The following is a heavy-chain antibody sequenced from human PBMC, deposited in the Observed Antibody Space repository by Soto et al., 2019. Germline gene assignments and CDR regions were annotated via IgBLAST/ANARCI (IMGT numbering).Heavy chain of an antibody. CDR3: ARDRRFLEWLSQYYYYGMDV. D-gene: IGHD3-3*01. V-gene: IGHV3-21*01. CDR1: GFTFSSYS. Sequence: PGGSLRLSCAASGFTFSSYSMNWVRQAPGKGLEWVSSISSSSSYIYYADSVKGRFTISRDNAKNSLYLQMNSLRAEDTAVYYCARDRRFLEWLSQYYYYGMDVWGQGTTVTVS. J-gene: IGHJ6*02. CDR2: ISSSSSYI.